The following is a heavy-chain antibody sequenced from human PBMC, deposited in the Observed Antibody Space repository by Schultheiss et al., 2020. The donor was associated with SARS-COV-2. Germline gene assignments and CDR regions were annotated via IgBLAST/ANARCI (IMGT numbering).Heavy chain of an antibody. Sequence: SETLSLTCTVSGGSISSYYWSWIRQPPGKGLEWIGYIYYSGSTNYNPSLKSRVTISVDTSKNQFSLKLSSVTAADTAVYYCARSWYQLINHLNWFDPWGQGTLVTVSS. CDR1: GGSISSYY. CDR2: IYYSGST. D-gene: IGHD2-2*01. J-gene: IGHJ5*02. CDR3: ARSWYQLINHLNWFDP. V-gene: IGHV4-59*01.